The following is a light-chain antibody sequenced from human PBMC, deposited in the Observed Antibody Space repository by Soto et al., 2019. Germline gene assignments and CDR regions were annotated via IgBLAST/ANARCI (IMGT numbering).Light chain of an antibody. CDR2: DVA. V-gene: IGLV2-14*03. J-gene: IGLJ1*01. Sequence: QSALTQPASVSDSPGQSITISCTGTSSDVGGSNFVSWYQQHPGKPPKLIIYDVANRPSGVSNRFSGSKSGSTASLIISRLQTEDEADYYCVSYTASTNYVLGTGTKVTVL. CDR3: VSYTASTNYV. CDR1: SSDVGGSNF.